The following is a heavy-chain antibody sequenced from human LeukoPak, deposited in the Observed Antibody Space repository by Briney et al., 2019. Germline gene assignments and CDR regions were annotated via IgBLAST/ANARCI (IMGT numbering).Heavy chain of an antibody. CDR3: ARVALGFHDIAAAGTFDY. V-gene: IGHV1-69*04. Sequence: ASVKVSCKASGGTFSSYAISWVRQAPGQGLEWMGRIIPILGIGNYAQKFQGRVTITADKSTSTAYMELSSLRSEDTAVYYCARVALGFHDIAAAGTFDYWGQGTLVTVSS. CDR2: IIPILGIG. D-gene: IGHD6-13*01. J-gene: IGHJ4*02. CDR1: GGTFSSYA.